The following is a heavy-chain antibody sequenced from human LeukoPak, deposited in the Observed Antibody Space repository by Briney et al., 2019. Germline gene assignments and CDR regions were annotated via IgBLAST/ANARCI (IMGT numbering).Heavy chain of an antibody. CDR3: AKDRDRLVLYYFDY. V-gene: IGHV3-48*03. D-gene: IGHD6-19*01. Sequence: PGGSLRLSCAASGFTFSSYEMNWVRQAPGKGLEWVSYISSSGRTIHHADSVKGRFTISRDNSKSTLYLQMNSLRAEDTAVYYCAKDRDRLVLYYFDYWGQGTLVTVSS. CDR2: ISSSGRTI. J-gene: IGHJ4*02. CDR1: GFTFSSYE.